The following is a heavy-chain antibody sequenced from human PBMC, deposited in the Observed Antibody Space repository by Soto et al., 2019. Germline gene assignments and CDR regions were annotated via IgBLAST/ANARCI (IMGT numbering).Heavy chain of an antibody. J-gene: IGHJ4*02. D-gene: IGHD3-10*01. Sequence: GGSLRLSCPDSGFNLSDQALSWVRQAPGGGLEWVSGISGMEDRTNYADFVKGRFFISKDRAKNTLNLQMNGLRDDDTAVYYCAKTYTGGWGQGTQVTVSS. CDR1: GFNLSDQA. CDR3: AKTYTGG. V-gene: IGHV3-23*01. CDR2: ISGMEDRT.